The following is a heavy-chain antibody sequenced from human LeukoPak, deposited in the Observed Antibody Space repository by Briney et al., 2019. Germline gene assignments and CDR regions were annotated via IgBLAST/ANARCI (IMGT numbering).Heavy chain of an antibody. CDR1: GGSISNYF. CDR3: ARHRGYCSGGSCYLLFDY. J-gene: IGHJ4*02. Sequence: SETLSLTCTVSGGSISNYFWSWIRQPPGKGLEWIGYIHDSGSTNYNPSLKSRVTISVDTSKNQFPLKLSSVTAADTAVYYCARHRGYCSGGSCYLLFDYWGQGTLVTVSS. CDR2: IHDSGST. D-gene: IGHD2-15*01. V-gene: IGHV4-59*08.